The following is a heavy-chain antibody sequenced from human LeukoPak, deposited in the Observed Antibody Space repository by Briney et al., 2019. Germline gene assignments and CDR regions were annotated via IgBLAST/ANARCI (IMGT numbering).Heavy chain of an antibody. CDR1: GGTFSSYA. J-gene: IGHJ5*02. V-gene: IGHV1-69*13. D-gene: IGHD3-10*01. CDR2: IIPIFGTA. Sequence: SVKVSCKASGGTFSSYAISWVRQAPGQGLEWMGGIIPIFGTANYAQKFQGRVTITADESTSTAYMELSSLRSEDTAVYYCARDPYYYGSGNWFDPWGRGTLVTVSS. CDR3: ARDPYYYGSGNWFDP.